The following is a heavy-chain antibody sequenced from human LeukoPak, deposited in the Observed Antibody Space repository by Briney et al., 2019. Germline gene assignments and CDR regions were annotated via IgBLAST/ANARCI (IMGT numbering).Heavy chain of an antibody. D-gene: IGHD2-15*01. V-gene: IGHV1-2*02. CDR2: INPNSGGT. Sequence: ASVKVSCKASGYTFTGYYMHWVRQAPGQGLEWVGWINPNSGGTNYAQKFQGRVTMTRDTSISSAYMELSRLRSDDTAVYYCARGYCSGGSCYSGYWGQGTLVTVSS. CDR1: GYTFTGYY. J-gene: IGHJ4*02. CDR3: ARGYCSGGSCYSGY.